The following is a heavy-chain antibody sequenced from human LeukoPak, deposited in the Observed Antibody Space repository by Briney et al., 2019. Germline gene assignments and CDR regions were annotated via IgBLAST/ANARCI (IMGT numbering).Heavy chain of an antibody. Sequence: SETLSLTCTVSGGSISSFYWSWIRQPPGKGLEWIGYIYYTGSTNYNSSLKSRVTISVDTSKDQFSLKLSSVTAADTAVYYCARSDRYYGSGSYLGPQHYYFDYWGQGTLVTVSS. CDR2: IYYTGST. J-gene: IGHJ4*02. D-gene: IGHD3-10*01. V-gene: IGHV4-59*08. CDR3: ARSDRYYGSGSYLGPQHYYFDY. CDR1: GGSISSFY.